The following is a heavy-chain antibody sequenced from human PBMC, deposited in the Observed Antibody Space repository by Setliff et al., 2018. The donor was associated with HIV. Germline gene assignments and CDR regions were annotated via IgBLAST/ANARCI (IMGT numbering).Heavy chain of an antibody. CDR1: GGSISSGGYS. D-gene: IGHD3-16*01. J-gene: IGHJ4*02. V-gene: IGHV4-30-2*01. CDR3: VSRPGGITRARFDH. CDR2: IYHSGIT. Sequence: PSETLSLTCAVSGGSISSGGYSWNWIRQPPGKGLEWIGYIYHSGITNYNPSLKSRLSISVDTSKNQFSLNLTSVTAADAAMYFCVSRPGGITRARFDHWGQGTLVTV.